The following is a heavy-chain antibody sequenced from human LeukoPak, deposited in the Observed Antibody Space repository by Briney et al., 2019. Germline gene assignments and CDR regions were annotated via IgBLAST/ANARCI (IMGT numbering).Heavy chain of an antibody. V-gene: IGHV1-8*01. J-gene: IGHJ4*02. CDR3: NIVGATVSDY. D-gene: IGHD1-26*01. Sequence: GASVKDSCRASGYTFTSYDINWVRQATGQGLEWMGWMNRNSGNTGYAQKFQGRVTMTRNTSISTAYMELSSLRSEDTAVYYCNIVGATVSDYWGQGTLVTVSS. CDR1: GYTFTSYD. CDR2: MNRNSGNT.